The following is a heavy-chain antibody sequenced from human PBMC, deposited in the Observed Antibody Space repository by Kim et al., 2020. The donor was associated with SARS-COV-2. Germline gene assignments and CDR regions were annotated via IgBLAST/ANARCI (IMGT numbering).Heavy chain of an antibody. J-gene: IGHJ4*02. CDR1: GFTFSSYG. Sequence: GGSLRLSCAASGFTFSSYGMHWVRQAPGKGLEWVAVISYDGSNKYYADSVKGRFTISRDNSKNTLYLQMNSLRAEDTAVYYCAKGPHYVASYYGSGTQTDFDYWGQGTLVTVSS. CDR3: AKGPHYVASYYGSGTQTDFDY. CDR2: ISYDGSNK. V-gene: IGHV3-30*18. D-gene: IGHD3-10*01.